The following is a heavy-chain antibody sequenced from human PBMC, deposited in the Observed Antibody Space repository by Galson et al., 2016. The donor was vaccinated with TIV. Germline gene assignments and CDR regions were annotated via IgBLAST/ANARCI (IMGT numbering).Heavy chain of an antibody. V-gene: IGHV3-30*02. D-gene: IGHD1-14*01. CDR2: IQLDGHSQ. J-gene: IGHJ6*03. CDR3: ANRGLKVYMTNFWYYMDV. Sequence: SLRLSCAASGFIFNDHVMHWVRQAPGKGLVWVAFIQLDGHSQFYADSVKGRFTISRDNSKNTLYLQMRTLKTDDTAVYYCANRGLKVYMTNFWYYMDVWGKGTTVTVS. CDR1: GFIFNDHV.